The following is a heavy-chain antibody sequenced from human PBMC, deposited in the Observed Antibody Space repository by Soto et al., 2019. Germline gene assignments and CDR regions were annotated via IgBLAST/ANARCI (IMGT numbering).Heavy chain of an antibody. V-gene: IGHV3-7*01. Sequence: GGSLRLSCAASGFTFSSYWMSWVRQAPGKGLEWVADIKQDGSEKYYVDSVKGRFTISRDNAKNSLYLQMNSLRAEDTAVYYCARDLPYSGSEGGYMDVWGKGTTVTVSS. D-gene: IGHD3-10*01. J-gene: IGHJ6*03. CDR3: ARDLPYSGSEGGYMDV. CDR2: IKQDGSEK. CDR1: GFTFSSYW.